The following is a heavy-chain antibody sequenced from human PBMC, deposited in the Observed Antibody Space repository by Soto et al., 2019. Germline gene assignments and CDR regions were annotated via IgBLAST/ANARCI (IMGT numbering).Heavy chain of an antibody. D-gene: IGHD3-22*01. CDR2: TIPMFGTT. Sequence: QVQLVQSGAEVKKPESSVRVSCKASGGTFNNYAITWVRQAPGQGLEWMGGTIPMFGTTNYAEKFQGRVTITADESTNTAYMELSSLISEETAVYYCTRCGIRYHSIGFYLGIDGMDVWGQGTTVIVSS. J-gene: IGHJ6*02. V-gene: IGHV1-69*12. CDR1: GGTFNNYA. CDR3: TRCGIRYHSIGFYLGIDGMDV.